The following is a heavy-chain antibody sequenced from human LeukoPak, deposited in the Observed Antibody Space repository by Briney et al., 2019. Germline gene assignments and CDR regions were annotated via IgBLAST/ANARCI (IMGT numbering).Heavy chain of an antibody. J-gene: IGHJ4*02. Sequence: GGSLRLSCSASGFTFSSSAMHWVRQAPGKGLEYVSTISSNGGNTYYADSVKGRFTISRDNSRNTLYLQMSSLRAEDTAVYYCVKGFQYSSSLFDYWGQGTLVTVTS. D-gene: IGHD6-13*01. V-gene: IGHV3-64D*06. CDR2: ISSNGGNT. CDR3: VKGFQYSSSLFDY. CDR1: GFTFSSSA.